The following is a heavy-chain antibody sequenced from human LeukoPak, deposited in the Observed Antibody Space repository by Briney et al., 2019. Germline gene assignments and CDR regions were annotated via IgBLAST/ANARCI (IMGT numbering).Heavy chain of an antibody. CDR3: ARDYDRQGTGTTRVDP. Sequence: ASVKVSCKASGYTFTGYYMHWVRQAPGQGLEWMGWINPNSGGTNYAQKFQGRVTMTRDTSISTAYMELSRLRSDDTAVYYCARDYDRQGTGTTRVDPWGPGTLVTVSS. J-gene: IGHJ5*02. D-gene: IGHD1-1*01. CDR2: INPNSGGT. CDR1: GYTFTGYY. V-gene: IGHV1-2*02.